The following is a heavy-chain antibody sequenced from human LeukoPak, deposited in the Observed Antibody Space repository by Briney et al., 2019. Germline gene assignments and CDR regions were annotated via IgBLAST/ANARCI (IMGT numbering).Heavy chain of an antibody. D-gene: IGHD2-21*02. J-gene: IGHJ6*02. V-gene: IGHV3-21*01. Sequence: GGSLRLSCAGSGFTFCRYRMNWVRQAPGKGLEWVSVISGGSTSTFYADSVKGRFTISRDNAKNSLYLQMDSLRAEDKAAYYCARKTPAIIINSMLVWGQGTTVTVSS. CDR3: ARKTPAIIINSMLV. CDR2: ISGGSTST. CDR1: GFTFCRYR.